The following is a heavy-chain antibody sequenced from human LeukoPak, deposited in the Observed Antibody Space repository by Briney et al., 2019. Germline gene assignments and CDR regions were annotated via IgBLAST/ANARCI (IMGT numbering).Heavy chain of an antibody. D-gene: IGHD5-18*01. Sequence: GGSLRLSCAASGSTFSSYAMHWVRQAPGKGLEWVAVISYDGSNKYYADSVKGRFTISRDNSKNTLYLQMNSLRAEDTAVYYCAKFRLPSTVATAMIHSYFFDYWGQGTLVTVSS. V-gene: IGHV3-30-3*02. J-gene: IGHJ4*02. CDR3: AKFRLPSTVATAMIHSYFFDY. CDR1: GSTFSSYA. CDR2: ISYDGSNK.